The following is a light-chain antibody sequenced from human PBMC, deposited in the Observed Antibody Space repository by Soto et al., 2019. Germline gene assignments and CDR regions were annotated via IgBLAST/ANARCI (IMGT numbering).Light chain of an antibody. J-gene: IGLJ1*01. CDR3: SPYVGTSNYV. V-gene: IGLV2-8*01. CDR1: SSDVGGYNY. CDR2: EVH. Sequence: QSVLTQPPSASGSPGQSVTISCTGTSSDVGGYNYVSWYQQHPGKAPKLMIYEVHKRPSGVPDRFSGSKSGNTASLTVSGLQAADEADYYCSPYVGTSNYVFGSGTKLTVL.